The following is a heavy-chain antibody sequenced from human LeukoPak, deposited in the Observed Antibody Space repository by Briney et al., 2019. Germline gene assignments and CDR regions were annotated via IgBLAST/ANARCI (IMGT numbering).Heavy chain of an antibody. CDR1: GFTFNNYW. Sequence: GGSLRLSCAASGFTFNNYWMTWVRQAPGKGLEWVSSLTDSGGSTYYTDSVRGRFTISRDNSRNTLYLQMNSLRGEDTAIYYCARRKGDCRTTSCTDYWGLGTLVTVSS. V-gene: IGHV3-23*01. CDR3: ARRKGDCRTTSCTDY. J-gene: IGHJ4*02. CDR2: LTDSGGST. D-gene: IGHD2-2*01.